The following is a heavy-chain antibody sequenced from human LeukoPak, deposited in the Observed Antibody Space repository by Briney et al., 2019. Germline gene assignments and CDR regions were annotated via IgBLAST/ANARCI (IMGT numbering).Heavy chain of an antibody. V-gene: IGHV3-21*01. D-gene: IGHD6-6*01. CDR2: ISSSSSYI. CDR3: ARALFSRGSSSSFGY. Sequence: GGSLRLSCAVSGFTFSSYSMNCVREAPAKGLEWVSSISSSSSYIYYADSVKGRFTISRDNAKNSLYLQMNSLRAEDTAVYYCARALFSRGSSSSFGYWGQGTLVTVSS. CDR1: GFTFSSYS. J-gene: IGHJ4*02.